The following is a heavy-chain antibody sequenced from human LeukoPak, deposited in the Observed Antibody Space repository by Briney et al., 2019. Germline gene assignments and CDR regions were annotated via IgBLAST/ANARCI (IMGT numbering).Heavy chain of an antibody. CDR1: GGTFSSYA. CDR2: IIPILGTA. Sequence: GASVKVSCKASGGTFSSYAISWVRQAPGQGLEWMGGIIPILGTANYAQKFQGRVTITADESTSTAYMELSSLRSEDTAVYYCARGFDDSSGYYYGRFYFDYWGQGTLVTVSS. V-gene: IGHV1-69*13. D-gene: IGHD3-22*01. J-gene: IGHJ4*02. CDR3: ARGFDDSSGYYYGRFYFDY.